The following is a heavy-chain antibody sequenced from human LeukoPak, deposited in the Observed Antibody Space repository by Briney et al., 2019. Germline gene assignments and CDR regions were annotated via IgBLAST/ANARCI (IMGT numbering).Heavy chain of an antibody. CDR3: ARGGYYCSSASCYAWFDP. CDR2: ISSGGAT. CDR1: GDSITSYY. V-gene: IGHV4-4*07. Sequence: SETLSLTCTVSGDSITSYYWSWIRQPAGKALEWIGRISSGGATKYNPSLRSRVTMSVDTSKNQFSLKLNSVTAADTAVYYCARGGYYCSSASCYAWFDPWGQGTLVTVSS. D-gene: IGHD2-2*01. J-gene: IGHJ5*02.